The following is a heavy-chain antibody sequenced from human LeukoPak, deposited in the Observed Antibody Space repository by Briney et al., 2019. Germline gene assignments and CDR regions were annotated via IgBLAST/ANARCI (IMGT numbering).Heavy chain of an antibody. CDR2: IIPIFGTA. D-gene: IGHD6-19*01. V-gene: IGHV1-69*06. CDR1: GGTFSSYA. J-gene: IGHJ4*02. Sequence: SVKVSCKASGGTFSSYAISWVRQAPGQGLEWMGGIIPIFGTANYAQKFQGRVTITADKSTSTAYMELSSLRSEDTAVYYCRGIAVAGTYFDYWGQGTLVTVSS. CDR3: RGIAVAGTYFDY.